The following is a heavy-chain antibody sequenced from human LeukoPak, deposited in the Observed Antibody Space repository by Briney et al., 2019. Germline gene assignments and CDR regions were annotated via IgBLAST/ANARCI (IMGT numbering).Heavy chain of an antibody. D-gene: IGHD5-18*01. V-gene: IGHV3-33*01. Sequence: PEGNLRLSGAASGFTFSGYGMHWLRQAPGKGLEWVAVIWYDGSNKYYADSVKGRFTISRDNSKNTLYLQMNSLRAEDTAVYYCAGQPRIQLWLPVYWGQGTLVTVSS. CDR1: GFTFSGYG. CDR3: AGQPRIQLWLPVY. CDR2: IWYDGSNK. J-gene: IGHJ4*02.